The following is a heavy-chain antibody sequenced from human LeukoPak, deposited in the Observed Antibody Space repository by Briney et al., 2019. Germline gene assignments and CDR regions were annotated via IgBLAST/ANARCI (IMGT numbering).Heavy chain of an antibody. J-gene: IGHJ4*02. Sequence: GGSLRLSCAASGFTFNSYGMHWVRQAPGKGLEWVAVISYDGSNKYYADSVKGRFTISRDNSKNTLYLQMNSLRAEDTAVYYCAKDRTSSGLDYWGQGTLVTVSS. D-gene: IGHD6-19*01. CDR3: AKDRTSSGLDY. CDR1: GFTFNSYG. CDR2: ISYDGSNK. V-gene: IGHV3-30*18.